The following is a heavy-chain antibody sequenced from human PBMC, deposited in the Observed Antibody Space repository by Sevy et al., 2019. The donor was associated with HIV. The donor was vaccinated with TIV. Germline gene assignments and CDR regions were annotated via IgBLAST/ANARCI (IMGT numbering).Heavy chain of an antibody. Sequence: GGSLRLSCAASGFTFSNAWMTWVRQSPGKGLEWVGRIKGKTDGGTTDYSTPVKGRFTISRDDSKNRLYLQMNSLKTEDTALYYCTTKGDFWSGYQYFDYWGQGTLVTVSS. D-gene: IGHD3-3*01. V-gene: IGHV3-15*01. CDR2: IKGKTDGGTT. CDR3: TTKGDFWSGYQYFDY. J-gene: IGHJ4*02. CDR1: GFTFSNAW.